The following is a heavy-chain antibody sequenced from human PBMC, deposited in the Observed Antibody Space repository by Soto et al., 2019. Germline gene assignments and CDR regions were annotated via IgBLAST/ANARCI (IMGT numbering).Heavy chain of an antibody. V-gene: IGHV3-30*18. CDR1: GFTFSDYA. D-gene: IGHD6-19*01. Sequence: PGGSQRLSCSASGFTFSDYARHWVRQAPGKGLEWVATVSSDGNRKYYATSVKGRFAISKDKSMGTLFLQMDSLGADDTAVYYCAKAEASGRGPPFSCDIWGQGTTVTVSS. CDR3: AKAEASGRGPPFSCDI. CDR2: VSSDGNRK. J-gene: IGHJ6*02.